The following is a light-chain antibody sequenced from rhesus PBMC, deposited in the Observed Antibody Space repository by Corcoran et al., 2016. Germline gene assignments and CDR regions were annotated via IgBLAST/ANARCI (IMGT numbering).Light chain of an antibody. J-gene: IGKJ3*01. Sequence: DIQMTQSPSSLSASVGDRVTITCQASQSLSNDLNWYQQKPGKIPKLLIYRASSLQSGIPSRFSGIGTGTVFPLTISSLQPAGFAPYYCPQCYSYPFTFGPGTKLDIK. CDR1: QSLSND. CDR3: PQCYSYPFT. V-gene: IGKV1-43*03. CDR2: RAS.